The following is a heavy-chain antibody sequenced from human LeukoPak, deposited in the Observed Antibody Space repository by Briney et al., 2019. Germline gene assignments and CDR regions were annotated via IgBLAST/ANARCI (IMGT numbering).Heavy chain of an antibody. D-gene: IGHD4-17*01. J-gene: IGHJ4*02. Sequence: GGSLRLSCAASGFTFSSYAMHWVRQAPGKGLEWVSVIYSGGSTYYADSVKGRFTISRDNSKNTLYLQMNSLRAEDTAVYYCARGRTTVTNWGQGTLVTVSS. CDR2: IYSGGST. CDR3: ARGRTTVTN. CDR1: GFTFSSYA. V-gene: IGHV3-53*01.